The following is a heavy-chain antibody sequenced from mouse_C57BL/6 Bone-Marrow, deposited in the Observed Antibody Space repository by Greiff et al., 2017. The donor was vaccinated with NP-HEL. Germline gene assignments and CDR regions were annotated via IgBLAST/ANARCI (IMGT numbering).Heavy chain of an antibody. CDR2: IDPETGGT. J-gene: IGHJ3*01. CDR3: TRRGWLPAWFAY. Sequence: LVESGAELVRPGASVTLSCKASGYTFTDYEMHWVKQTPVHGLEWIGAIDPETGGTAYNQKFKGKAILTADKSSSTAYMELRSLTSEDSAVYYCTRRGWLPAWFAYWGQGTLVTVSA. CDR1: GYTFTDYE. D-gene: IGHD2-3*01. V-gene: IGHV1-15*01.